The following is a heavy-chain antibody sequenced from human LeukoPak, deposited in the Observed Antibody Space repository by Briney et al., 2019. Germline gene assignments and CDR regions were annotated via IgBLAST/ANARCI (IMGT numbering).Heavy chain of an antibody. CDR3: ARKYPPTYCFDF. D-gene: IGHD2/OR15-2a*01. J-gene: IGHJ4*02. V-gene: IGHV4-4*02. Sequence: SETLSPTCAVSGGSISSGNWWSWVRQPPGKGLEWIGEIYHSGSTNYNPSLKSRVTISVDKSKSQFSLRLSSVTAADTAVYYCARKYPPTYCFDFWGQGTLVTVSS. CDR2: IYHSGST. CDR1: GGSISSGNW.